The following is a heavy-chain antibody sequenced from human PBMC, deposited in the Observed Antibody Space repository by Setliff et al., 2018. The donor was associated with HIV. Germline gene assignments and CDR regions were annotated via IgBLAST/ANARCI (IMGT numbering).Heavy chain of an antibody. CDR1: GGSISSYY. CDR2: IYTSGST. V-gene: IGHV4-4*09. Sequence: SETLSLTCTVSGGSISSYYWSWIRQPPGKGLEWIGYIYTSGSTNYNPSLKSRVTISVDTSKNQFSLKLSSVTAADTAVYYCARRLNYHGSGNYPGAFGIWGQGTMVTVSS. CDR3: ARRLNYHGSGNYPGAFGI. J-gene: IGHJ3*02. D-gene: IGHD3-10*01.